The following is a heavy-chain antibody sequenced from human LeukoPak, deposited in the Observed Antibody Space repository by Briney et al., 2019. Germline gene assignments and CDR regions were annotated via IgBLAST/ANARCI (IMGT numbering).Heavy chain of an antibody. J-gene: IGHJ4*02. V-gene: IGHV1-18*01. CDR3: ARTTGYRYSSSWYGDY. CDR1: GYTFNSYG. D-gene: IGHD6-13*01. Sequence: GASVKVSCKASGYTFNSYGISWVRQAPGQGLEWMGWISAYNGNTNYAQKLQGRVTMTTDTSTSTAYMELRSLRSDDTAVYYCARTTGYRYSSSWYGDYWGQGTLVTVSS. CDR2: ISAYNGNT.